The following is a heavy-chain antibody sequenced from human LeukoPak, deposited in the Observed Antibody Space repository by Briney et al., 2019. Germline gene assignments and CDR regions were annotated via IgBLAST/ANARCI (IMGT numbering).Heavy chain of an antibody. Sequence: ASVKVSCKASGYTFTGYYMHWVRQAPGQGLEWMGWINPNSGGTNYAQKFPGWVTMTRDTSTSTAYMELSRLRSDDTAVYYCARDRIRGSYYDFDYWGQGTLVTVSS. V-gene: IGHV1-2*04. CDR2: INPNSGGT. D-gene: IGHD1-26*01. CDR3: ARDRIRGSYYDFDY. J-gene: IGHJ4*02. CDR1: GYTFTGYY.